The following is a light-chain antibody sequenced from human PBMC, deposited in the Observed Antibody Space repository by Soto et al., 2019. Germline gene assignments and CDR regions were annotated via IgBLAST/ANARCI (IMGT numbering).Light chain of an antibody. J-gene: IGKJ3*01. CDR3: QQYYSTPFT. CDR2: WAS. Sequence: DIVMTQSPDSLAVSLGERAIINCKSSQSVLYSSNNKNYLAWYQQKAGQPPKLLIYWASTRESGVPDRFSGSGSGTDFTLTISSLQAEDVAVYYCQQYYSTPFTFGPGTKVDIK. CDR1: QSVLYSSNNKNY. V-gene: IGKV4-1*01.